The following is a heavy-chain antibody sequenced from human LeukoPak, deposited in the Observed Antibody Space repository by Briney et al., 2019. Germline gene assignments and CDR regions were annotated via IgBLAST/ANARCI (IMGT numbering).Heavy chain of an antibody. Sequence: SETLSLTCTVSGGSISSYYWSWIRQPAGKGLEWIGRIYTSGSTNNNPSLKSRVTMSVDTSKNQFSLKLSSVTAADTAVYYCARAVVWDDFWSGYYRAYMDVWGKGTTVTVSS. CDR3: ARAVVWDDFWSGYYRAYMDV. CDR2: IYTSGST. D-gene: IGHD3-3*01. CDR1: GGSISSYY. J-gene: IGHJ6*03. V-gene: IGHV4-4*07.